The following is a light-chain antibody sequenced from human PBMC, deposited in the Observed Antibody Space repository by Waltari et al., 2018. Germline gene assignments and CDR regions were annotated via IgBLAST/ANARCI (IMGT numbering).Light chain of an antibody. CDR2: EVS. V-gene: IGLV2-8*01. CDR3: SSYAGSNNWV. CDR1: SSDVGGYNY. J-gene: IGLJ3*02. Sequence: QSALTQPPSASGSPGQSVTISCTGTSSDVGGYNYVSWYQQHPGKAPKFWIYEVSKRPSGVPERFSGSKSGNAASLTVSGLQAEDEADYYCSSYAGSNNWVFGGGTKLTVL.